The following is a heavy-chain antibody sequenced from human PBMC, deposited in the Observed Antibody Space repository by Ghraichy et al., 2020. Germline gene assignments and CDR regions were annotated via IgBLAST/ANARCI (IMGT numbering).Heavy chain of an antibody. J-gene: IGHJ4*02. CDR2: IYSGGST. CDR3: ARGAGSGTTDY. Sequence: GESLNISCAASGFTVSSNYMSWVRQAPGKGLEWVSVIYSGGSTYYADSVKGRFTISRDNSKNTLYLQMNSLRAEDTAVYYCARGAGSGTTDYWGQGTLVTVSS. D-gene: IGHD1-1*01. V-gene: IGHV3-53*01. CDR1: GFTVSSNY.